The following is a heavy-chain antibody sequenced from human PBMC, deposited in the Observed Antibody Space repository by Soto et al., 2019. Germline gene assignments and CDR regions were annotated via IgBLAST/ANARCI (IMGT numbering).Heavy chain of an antibody. V-gene: IGHV3-30-3*01. Sequence: QTGGSLRLSCAASGFTFSSYAMHWVRQAPGKGLEWVAVISYDGSNKYYADSVKGRFTISRDNSKNTLYLQMNSLRAEDTAVYYCAGPYSSSSLPSYYYYYGMDVWGQGTTVTVSS. CDR3: AGPYSSSSLPSYYYYYGMDV. CDR2: ISYDGSNK. D-gene: IGHD6-6*01. J-gene: IGHJ6*02. CDR1: GFTFSSYA.